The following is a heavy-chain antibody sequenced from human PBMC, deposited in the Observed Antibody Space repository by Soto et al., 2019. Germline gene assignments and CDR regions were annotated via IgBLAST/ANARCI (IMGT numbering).Heavy chain of an antibody. Sequence: QVQLVQSGAEVKKPGSSVKVSCKASGDTFSFYTINWVRQAPGLGLEWMGRVNPIVSMSNYAQKFQGRVTITTEXXTDTAYMQLSSLRSEDTAIYYCAASYGSGYRAFDYWGQGALVTVSS. CDR2: VNPIVSMS. CDR1: GDTFSFYT. D-gene: IGHD3-10*01. J-gene: IGHJ4*02. V-gene: IGHV1-69*02. CDR3: AASYGSGYRAFDY.